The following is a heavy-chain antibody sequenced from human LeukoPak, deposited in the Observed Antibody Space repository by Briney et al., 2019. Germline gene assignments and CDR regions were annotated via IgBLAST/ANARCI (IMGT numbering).Heavy chain of an antibody. V-gene: IGHV3-7*01. CDR3: ARVPSRTRAASHYYGMDV. CDR1: GFTFSSYW. J-gene: IGHJ6*02. CDR2: IKQDGSEK. D-gene: IGHD2-15*01. Sequence: GGSLRLSCAASGFTFSSYWMSWVRQAPGKGLEWVANIKQDGSEKYYVDSVKGRFTISRDSAKNSLYLQMNSLRAEDTAVYYCARVPSRTRAASHYYGMDVWGQGTTVTVSS.